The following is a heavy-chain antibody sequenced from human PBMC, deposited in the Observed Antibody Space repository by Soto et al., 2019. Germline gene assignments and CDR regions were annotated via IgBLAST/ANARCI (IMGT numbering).Heavy chain of an antibody. J-gene: IGHJ4*02. CDR1: GGSISSGGYY. CDR2: IYYSGST. D-gene: IGHD3-22*01. V-gene: IGHV4-31*03. CDR3: ARVSNYYDSSGYYYIDY. Sequence: PSETLSLTCTVSGGSISSGGYYWSWSRQHQRKSMERIGYIYYSGSTYYNPSLKSRVTISVVTSKNQFSLKLISVTAADTAVYYCARVSNYYDSSGYYYIDYWGQGTLVTVSS.